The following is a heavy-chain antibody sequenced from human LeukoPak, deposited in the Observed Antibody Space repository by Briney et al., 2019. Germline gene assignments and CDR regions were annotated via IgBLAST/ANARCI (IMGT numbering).Heavy chain of an antibody. V-gene: IGHV1-18*01. Sequence: ASVKVSCKASGYTFTSYGISWVRQAPGQGLEWMGWISPYNGNTDHAQKFQGRVTMTTDTFTSTAYMDLRSLRSDDTAVYYCARVGYYYYYMDVWGKGTTVTISS. CDR1: GYTFTSYG. J-gene: IGHJ6*03. CDR3: ARVGYYYYYMDV. CDR2: ISPYNGNT.